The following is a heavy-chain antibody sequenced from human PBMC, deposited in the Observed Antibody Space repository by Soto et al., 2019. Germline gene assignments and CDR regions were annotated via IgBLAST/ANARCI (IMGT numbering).Heavy chain of an antibody. CDR2: ISGSGDNT. Sequence: GGSLRLSCAASGFSFSRYGMSWVRQAPGKGLEWVSDISGSGDNTYYADSVKGRFTISRDNSKNTLYLQMNSLRAEDTAVYYCAKDRDYYDSPRYFDFWGQGTLVTAPQ. V-gene: IGHV3-23*01. CDR1: GFSFSRYG. D-gene: IGHD3-22*01. J-gene: IGHJ4*02. CDR3: AKDRDYYDSPRYFDF.